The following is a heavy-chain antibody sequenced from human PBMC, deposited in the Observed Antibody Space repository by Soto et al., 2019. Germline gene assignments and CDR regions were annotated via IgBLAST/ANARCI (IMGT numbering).Heavy chain of an antibody. CDR1: GVSMSIGTDY. V-gene: IGHV4-39*07. CDR3: ARVSGSYYYGMDG. J-gene: IGHJ6*02. Sequence: SETLSLTCNVSGVSMSIGTDYWGWIRQPPGKGLEWIGNIHYSGSTYYNPSLKSRLQISVDTSKNQFSLKLSSVTAADTAVYYCARVSGSYYYGMDGWGQGTTVTVSS. CDR2: IHYSGST.